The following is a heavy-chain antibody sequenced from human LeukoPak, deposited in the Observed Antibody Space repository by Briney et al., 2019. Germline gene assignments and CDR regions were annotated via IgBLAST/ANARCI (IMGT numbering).Heavy chain of an antibody. CDR1: GGSISSGGYS. J-gene: IGHJ4*02. D-gene: IGHD1-26*01. CDR3: ARPEVGATAGALGY. Sequence: SQTLSLTCAVSGGSISSGGYSWSWIRQPPGKGLEWIGYIYHSGSTYYNPSLKSRVTISVDRSKNQFSLKLSSVTAADTAVYYCARPEVGATAGALGYWGQGTLVTVSS. CDR2: IYHSGST. V-gene: IGHV4-30-2*01.